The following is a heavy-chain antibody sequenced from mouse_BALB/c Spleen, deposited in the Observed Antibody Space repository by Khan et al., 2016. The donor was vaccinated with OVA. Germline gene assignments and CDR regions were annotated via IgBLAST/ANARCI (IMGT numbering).Heavy chain of an antibody. J-gene: IGHJ1*01. CDR1: GFTFSSYA. V-gene: IGHV5-9-3*01. Sequence: EVELVESGGGLVKPGGSLILSCAASGFTFSSYAMSWVRQTPEKRLEWVATIISGGNYTYHPDSVKGRFTISRDNAKNTLYLQLSSLRSEDTAMYYCARPPSTTVVATSYWFFDVWGAGTTVTVSS. CDR3: ARPPSTTVVATSYWFFDV. CDR2: IISGGNYT. D-gene: IGHD1-1*01.